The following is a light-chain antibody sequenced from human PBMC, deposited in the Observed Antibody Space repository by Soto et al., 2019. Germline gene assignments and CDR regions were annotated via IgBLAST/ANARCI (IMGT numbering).Light chain of an antibody. V-gene: IGKV3-20*01. CDR1: QSVSSTY. Sequence: EIVLTQSPGTLSLSLGERATLSCRASQSVSSTYLAWYQQKPGQAPRLLIYGASSRATGIPDRFSGSGSGTDFTLNISRLEPEDFAVYYCHQYGMSPERTFGQGTKVDIK. CDR2: GAS. CDR3: HQYGMSPERT. J-gene: IGKJ1*01.